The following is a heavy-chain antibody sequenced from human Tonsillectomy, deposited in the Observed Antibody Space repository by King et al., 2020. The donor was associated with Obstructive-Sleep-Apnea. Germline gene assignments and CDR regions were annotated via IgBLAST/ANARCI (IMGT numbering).Heavy chain of an antibody. J-gene: IGHJ2*01. CDR1: GGSISDYY. Sequence: QLQESGPGLVKPSETLSLTCTVSGGSISDYYWSWIRQPPGKGLEWIGYIYYDGSTNYNPSVKSRATISLDTSKNQFSLELSSVTAADTAVYYCARVSRYYDSSGYYHYYFDLWGRGTLVTVSS. CDR2: IYYDGST. CDR3: ARVSRYYDSSGYYHYYFDL. D-gene: IGHD3-22*01. V-gene: IGHV4-59*08.